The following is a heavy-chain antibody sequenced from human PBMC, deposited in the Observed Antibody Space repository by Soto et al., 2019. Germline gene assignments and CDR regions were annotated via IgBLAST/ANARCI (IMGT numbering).Heavy chain of an antibody. V-gene: IGHV4-31*03. J-gene: IGHJ6*02. Sequence: SETLSLTCTVSGGSISSGGYYWSWIRQHPGKGLEWIGYIYYSGSTYYNPSLKSRVTISVDTSKNQFSLKLSSVTAADTAVYYCAREHGDYGDFSYYYYGMDVWGQGTTVTVSS. D-gene: IGHD4-17*01. CDR2: IYYSGST. CDR1: GGSISSGGYY. CDR3: AREHGDYGDFSYYYYGMDV.